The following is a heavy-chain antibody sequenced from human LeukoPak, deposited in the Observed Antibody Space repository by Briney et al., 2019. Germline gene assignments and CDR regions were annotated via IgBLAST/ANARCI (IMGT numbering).Heavy chain of an antibody. J-gene: IGHJ4*02. CDR2: ISSSSSYI. Sequence: GGSLRLSCAASGFTFSRHSINWVRQAPGKGLEWVSSISSSSSYIYYADSVKGRFTISRDNAKNSLFLQMNSLRAEDTALYYCAKGGNSGYTYVYFDYWGQGTLVTVSS. CDR3: AKGGNSGYTYVYFDY. CDR1: GFTFSRHS. D-gene: IGHD5-18*01. V-gene: IGHV3-21*04.